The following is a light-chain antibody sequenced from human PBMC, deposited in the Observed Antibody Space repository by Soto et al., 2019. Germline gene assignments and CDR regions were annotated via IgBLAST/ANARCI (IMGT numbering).Light chain of an antibody. Sequence: DIQMTQSPSTLSASVGDRVTITCRASQTISNWLAWYQQRPGKAPKLLIYDASSLQSGVPSRFSGSGSGTEFTLTISGLQPDDFATYYCQQYNSYSTFGQGTKVDI. CDR2: DAS. CDR3: QQYNSYST. V-gene: IGKV1-5*01. CDR1: QTISNW. J-gene: IGKJ2*01.